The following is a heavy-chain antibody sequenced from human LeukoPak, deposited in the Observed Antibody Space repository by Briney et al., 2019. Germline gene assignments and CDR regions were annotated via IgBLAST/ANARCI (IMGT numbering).Heavy chain of an antibody. CDR1: GGSISSYY. CDR3: ARGGAARSDY. Sequence: PSETLSLTCTVSGGSISSYYWSWIRQPPGKGLEWIGYIYYSGSTNYNPSLKSRVTISVDTSKNQFSLKLSSVTAADTAVYYCARGGAARSDYWGQGTLVTVSS. J-gene: IGHJ4*02. CDR2: IYYSGST. D-gene: IGHD6-6*01. V-gene: IGHV4-59*12.